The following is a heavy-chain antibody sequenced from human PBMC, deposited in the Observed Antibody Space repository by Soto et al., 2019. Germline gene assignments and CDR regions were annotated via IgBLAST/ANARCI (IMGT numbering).Heavy chain of an antibody. CDR2: INGYNGNT. Sequence: QVQLVQSGAEVKKPGASVKVSCKASGYTFTSYGISWVRQAPGQGLEWMGWINGYNGNTNHAQKLQGRVTMSTDTPTRTAYMELRSLRSDDSAVYYCARMGDVPYYYYGMDVWGQGTTVTVSS. D-gene: IGHD3-16*01. CDR1: GYTFTSYG. CDR3: ARMGDVPYYYYGMDV. V-gene: IGHV1-18*01. J-gene: IGHJ6*02.